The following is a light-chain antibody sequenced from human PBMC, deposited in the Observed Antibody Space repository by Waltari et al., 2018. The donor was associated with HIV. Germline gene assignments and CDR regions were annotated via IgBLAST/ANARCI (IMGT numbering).Light chain of an antibody. J-gene: IGLJ3*02. CDR3: AAWDGSLNGWV. CDR2: NNK. Sequence: QSVLTQPPSASGTPGQRVTISCSGSSSNIGRNTVNWSQQPPGTAPKLLIYNNKQRPSGVPDRFSGSKSGTSASLAISGLQSEDEADYYCAAWDGSLNGWVFGGGTKLTVL. V-gene: IGLV1-44*01. CDR1: SSNIGRNT.